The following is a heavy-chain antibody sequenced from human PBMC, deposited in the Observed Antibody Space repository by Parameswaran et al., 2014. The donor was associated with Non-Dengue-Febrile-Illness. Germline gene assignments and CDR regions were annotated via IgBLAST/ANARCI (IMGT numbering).Heavy chain of an antibody. J-gene: IGHJ4*02. CDR3: AIATRGLLFTTYYFDY. V-gene: IGHV4-39*01. CDR2: IYYSGST. Sequence: WIRQPPGKGLEWIGSIYYSGSTYYNPSLKSRVTISVDTSKNQFSLKLSSVTAADTAVYYCAIATRGLLFTTYYFDYWGQGTLVTVSS. D-gene: IGHD3-10*01.